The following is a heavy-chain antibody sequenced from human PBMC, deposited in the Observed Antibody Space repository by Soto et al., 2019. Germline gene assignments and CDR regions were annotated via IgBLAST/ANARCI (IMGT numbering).Heavy chain of an antibody. CDR3: ARDRARGATHIDY. J-gene: IGHJ4*02. CDR2: INPNSGGT. V-gene: IGHV1-2*02. CDR1: GYTFTGYY. Sequence: VASVKVSCKASGYTFTGYYMHWVRQAPGQGLEWMGWINPNSGGTNYAQKFQGRVTMTRDTSISTAYMELSRLRSDDTAVYYCARDRARGATHIDYWGQGTLVTVSS. D-gene: IGHD1-26*01.